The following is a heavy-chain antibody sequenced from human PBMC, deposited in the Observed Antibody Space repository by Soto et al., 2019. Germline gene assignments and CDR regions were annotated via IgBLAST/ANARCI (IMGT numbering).Heavy chain of an antibody. V-gene: IGHV3-21*01. CDR1: GFTSSSDS. Sequence: LITSYTNTGFTSSSDSMKLVGQAPGKGLKWVSSISSSSSYIYYADSVKGRFTISRDNAKNSLYLQMNSLRAEDTAVYYCARAREPRAFDIWGQGTMVTVSS. CDR2: ISSSSSYI. D-gene: IGHD1-26*01. CDR3: ARAREPRAFDI. J-gene: IGHJ3*02.